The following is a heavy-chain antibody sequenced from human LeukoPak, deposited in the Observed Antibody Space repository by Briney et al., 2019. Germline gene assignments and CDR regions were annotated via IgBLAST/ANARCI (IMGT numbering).Heavy chain of an antibody. CDR3: ARGVFSTTVTTEIDY. D-gene: IGHD4-17*01. CDR1: GFTFSSYS. V-gene: IGHV3-21*03. J-gene: IGHJ4*02. CDR2: ISSSSSYI. Sequence: GGSLRLSCAASGFTFSSYSMNWVRQAPGKGLEWVSSISSSSSYIYYADSVKGRFTISRDNAKNSLYLQMNSLRAEDTAVYYCARGVFSTTVTTEIDYWGQGTLVTVSS.